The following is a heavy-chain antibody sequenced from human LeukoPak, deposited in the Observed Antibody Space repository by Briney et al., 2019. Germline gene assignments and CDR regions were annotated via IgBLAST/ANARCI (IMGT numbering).Heavy chain of an antibody. V-gene: IGHV3-30*15. CDR3: ASSRSGWIYFDY. J-gene: IGHJ4*02. CDR2: ISYDGNNK. CDR1: GFTFSSYA. D-gene: IGHD6-19*01. Sequence: GGSLRLSCAASGFTFSSYAMHWVRQAPGKGLEWVAVISYDGNNKYYADSVKGRFTISRDNSKNTLYLQMSSLRVEDTAVYYCASSRSGWIYFDYWGQGTVVTVSS.